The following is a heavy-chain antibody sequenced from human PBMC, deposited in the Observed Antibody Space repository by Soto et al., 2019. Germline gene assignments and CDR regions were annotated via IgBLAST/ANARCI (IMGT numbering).Heavy chain of an antibody. D-gene: IGHD3-3*01. Sequence: LRLSCAASGFTFSSYGMHWVRQAPGKGLEWVAVIWYDGSNKYYADSVKGRFTISRDNSKNTLYLQMNSLRAEDTAVYYCARNHFDFWSGYYLWFQHWGQGTLVTVSS. CDR2: IWYDGSNK. CDR3: ARNHFDFWSGYYLWFQH. CDR1: GFTFSSYG. V-gene: IGHV3-33*01. J-gene: IGHJ1*01.